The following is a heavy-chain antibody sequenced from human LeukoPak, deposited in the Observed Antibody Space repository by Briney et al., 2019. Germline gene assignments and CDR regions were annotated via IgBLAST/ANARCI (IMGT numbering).Heavy chain of an antibody. V-gene: IGHV1-8*01. D-gene: IGHD5-18*01. Sequence: ASVKVSCKASGYTFTSYDINWVRQATGQGLEWMGWMNPNSGNTGYAQKFQGRVTMTRNTSISTAYMELSSLRSEDTAVYYCARDSLNNYYYYYYMDGGGKGTTGTVSS. CDR3: ARDSLNNYYYYYYMDG. CDR2: MNPNSGNT. CDR1: GYTFTSYD. J-gene: IGHJ6*03.